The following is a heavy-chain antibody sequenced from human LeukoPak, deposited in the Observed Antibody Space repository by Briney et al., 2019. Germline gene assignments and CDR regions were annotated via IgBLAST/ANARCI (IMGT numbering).Heavy chain of an antibody. CDR1: GFTFSSYW. Sequence: GGFLRLSCAASGFTFSSYWMHWVRQAPGKGLEWVSGLSGFGGSTDYADSVKGRFTISRDNSKNTLYLQMNSLRAEDTAVYYCAKGLDSGYDWGLMDVWGQGTTVTVSS. D-gene: IGHD5-12*01. CDR3: AKGLDSGYDWGLMDV. J-gene: IGHJ6*02. CDR2: LSGFGGST. V-gene: IGHV3-23*01.